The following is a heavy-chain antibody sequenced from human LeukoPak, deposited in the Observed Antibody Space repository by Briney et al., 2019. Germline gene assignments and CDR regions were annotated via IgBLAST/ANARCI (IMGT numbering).Heavy chain of an antibody. Sequence: TGGSLRLSCAASGFTFSSYGMHWVRQAPGKGLEWVAVISYDGSNKYYADSVKGRFTISRDNSKNTLYLQMNSLRAEDTAVYYCAKDSFEGRGYSYGWMWDFDYWGQGTLVTVSS. J-gene: IGHJ4*02. CDR1: GFTFSSYG. D-gene: IGHD5-18*01. CDR2: ISYDGSNK. CDR3: AKDSFEGRGYSYGWMWDFDY. V-gene: IGHV3-30*02.